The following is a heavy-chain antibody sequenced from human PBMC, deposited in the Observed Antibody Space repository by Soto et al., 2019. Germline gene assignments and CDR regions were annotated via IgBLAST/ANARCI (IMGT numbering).Heavy chain of an antibody. CDR1: GGSISSSSYY. J-gene: IGHJ3*02. Sequence: SETLSLTCSVSGGSISSSSYYWGWIRQPPGKGLEWIGSIFYSGTTYYKPSLKSRVTISGDTSKNQFSLKLSSVTAADTAVYYCARSRSGSYTYDAFDIWGQGTMVTVSS. D-gene: IGHD1-26*01. CDR3: ARSRSGSYTYDAFDI. V-gene: IGHV4-39*01. CDR2: IFYSGTT.